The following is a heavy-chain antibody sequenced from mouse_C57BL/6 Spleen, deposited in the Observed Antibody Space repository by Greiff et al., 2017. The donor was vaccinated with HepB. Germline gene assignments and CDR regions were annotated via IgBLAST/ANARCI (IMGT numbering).Heavy chain of an antibody. CDR1: GFTFSSYA. J-gene: IGHJ2*01. CDR2: ISDGGSYT. V-gene: IGHV5-4*01. D-gene: IGHD1-1*01. Sequence: DVQLQESGGGLVKPGGSLKLSCAASGFTFSSYAMSWVRQTPEKRLEWVATISDGGSYTYYPDNVKGRFTISRDNAKNNLYLQMSHLKSEDTAMYYCAREEGVLRYLFDYWGQGTTLTVSS. CDR3: AREEGVLRYLFDY.